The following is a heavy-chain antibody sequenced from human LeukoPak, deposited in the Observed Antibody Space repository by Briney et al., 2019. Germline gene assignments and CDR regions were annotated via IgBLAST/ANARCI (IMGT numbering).Heavy chain of an antibody. CDR2: INHSGST. J-gene: IGHJ4*02. V-gene: IGHV4-34*01. Sequence: PSETLSLTCAVYGGSFSGYYWSWIRQPPGKGLEWIGEINHSGSTNYNPSLKSRVTISVDTSKNQFSLKLSSVTAADMAVYYCARVLRAVAGNGRGICFDYWGQGTLVTVSS. D-gene: IGHD6-19*01. CDR1: GGSFSGYY. CDR3: ARVLRAVAGNGRGICFDY.